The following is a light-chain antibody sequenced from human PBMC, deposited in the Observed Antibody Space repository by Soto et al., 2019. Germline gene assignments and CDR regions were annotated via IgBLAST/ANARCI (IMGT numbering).Light chain of an antibody. V-gene: IGKV3-11*01. Sequence: EIVLTQSPSTLSFSLGERATLSCRASQSVSSYLASYQQKPGQAPRLLIYDASNRATGIPARFSGSGSGTDFTLTISSLEPEDFAVYYCQQRSNWPWTFGQGTKVDIK. CDR3: QQRSNWPWT. J-gene: IGKJ1*01. CDR2: DAS. CDR1: QSVSSY.